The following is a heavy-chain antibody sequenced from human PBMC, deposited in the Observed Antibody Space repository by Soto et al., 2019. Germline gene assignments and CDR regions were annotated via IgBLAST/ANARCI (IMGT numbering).Heavy chain of an antibody. CDR2: INWEDDK. CDR3: VRGEVPSTMVMFFDY. CDR1: GFSLTTLGMS. Sequence: SGPTLVNPTQTLALTCSFSGFSLTTLGMSVSWVRQPPGKALEWLALINWEDDKYYRPSLETRLAISKDTSTNRVLLTMTKLDPADTATYYCVRGEVPSTMVMFFDYWGQGALVTVSS. V-gene: IGHV2-70*20. J-gene: IGHJ4*02. D-gene: IGHD3-10*01.